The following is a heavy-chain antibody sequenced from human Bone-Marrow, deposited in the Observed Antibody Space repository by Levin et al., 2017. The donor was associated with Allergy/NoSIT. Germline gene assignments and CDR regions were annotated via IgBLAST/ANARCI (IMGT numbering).Heavy chain of an antibody. J-gene: IGHJ4*02. V-gene: IGHV4-39*07. D-gene: IGHD1/OR15-1a*01. Sequence: SETLSLTCTVSGGSISSSSYYWGWIRQPPGKGLEWIGSIYYSGSTYYNPSLKSRVTISVDTSKNQFSLKLSSVTAADTAVYYCARERGTGRVDYWGQGTLVTVSS. CDR1: GGSISSSSYY. CDR2: IYYSGST. CDR3: ARERGTGRVDY.